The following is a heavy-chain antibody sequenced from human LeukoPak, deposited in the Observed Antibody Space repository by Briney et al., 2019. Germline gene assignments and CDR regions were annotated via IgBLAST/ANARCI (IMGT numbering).Heavy chain of an antibody. Sequence: GGSLRLACAAAGFTLSSYAVSLVRLAPGKGLELVSAISGSGASTYYADSVKGWFTISRDNSKNTLYLQMNRLRAEYNAVNYYAKYHDPVRFLVSFFFYWGQGTLVTVSS. J-gene: IGHJ4*02. CDR1: GFTLSSYA. CDR2: ISGSGAST. D-gene: IGHD3-3*01. V-gene: IGHV3-23*01. CDR3: AKYHDPVRFLVSFFFY.